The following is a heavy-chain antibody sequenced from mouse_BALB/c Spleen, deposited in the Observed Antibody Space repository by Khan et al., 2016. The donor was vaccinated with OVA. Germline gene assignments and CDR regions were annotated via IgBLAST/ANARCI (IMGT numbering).Heavy chain of an antibody. Sequence: EVELVESGGGLVKPGGSLKLSCSASGFTFSSFAMSWVRQTPEKRLEWVATIITGGHYTFSPDSVKGGFNISRENARNTLYLQISSRRSEDTAMYYCARSLVDYYAMDYWGQGTSVTVSS. V-gene: IGHV5-9-3*01. CDR3: ARSLVDYYAMDY. CDR2: IITGGHYT. CDR1: GFTFSSFA. D-gene: IGHD2-2*01. J-gene: IGHJ4*01.